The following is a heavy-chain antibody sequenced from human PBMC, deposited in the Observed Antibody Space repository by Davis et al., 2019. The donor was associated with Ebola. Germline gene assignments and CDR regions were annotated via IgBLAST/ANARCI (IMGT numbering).Heavy chain of an antibody. CDR2: IYYSGST. Sequence: SETLSLTCTVSGDSISSYYWSWIRQPPGKGLEWIGYIYYSGSTNYNPSLKSRVTISVDTSKNQFSLKLSSVTAADTAVYYCARQPYSSSWYNYYGMDVWGQGTTVTVSS. CDR3: ARQPYSSSWYNYYGMDV. J-gene: IGHJ6*02. V-gene: IGHV4-59*08. CDR1: GDSISSYY. D-gene: IGHD6-13*01.